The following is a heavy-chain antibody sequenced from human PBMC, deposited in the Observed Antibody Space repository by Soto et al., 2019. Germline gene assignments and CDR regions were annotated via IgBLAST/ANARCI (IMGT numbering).Heavy chain of an antibody. V-gene: IGHV1-69*02. Sequence: SVKVSCKASGGTFRSCTISWVRQAPGQGLEWMGRIIPILGIANYAQKFQGRVTITADKSTSTAYMELSSLRSEDTAVYYCASSNDRWFGELLDYWGQGTLVTVSS. CDR3: ASSNDRWFGELLDY. D-gene: IGHD3-10*01. CDR2: IIPILGIA. J-gene: IGHJ4*02. CDR1: GGTFRSCT.